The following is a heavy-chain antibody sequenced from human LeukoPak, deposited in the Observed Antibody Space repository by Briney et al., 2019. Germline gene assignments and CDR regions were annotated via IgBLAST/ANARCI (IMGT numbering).Heavy chain of an antibody. CDR1: GFTFSTYG. J-gene: IGHJ1*01. Sequence: PGGSLRLSCEASGFTFSTYGMHWVRQAPGKGLEWVAVIWYDGSNKNYADSVKGRFTISRDNSKNTLYLQMNSLRAEDTAVYYCATYSSLNRREFQYWGQGTLLTVSS. CDR3: ATYSSLNRREFQY. CDR2: IWYDGSNK. V-gene: IGHV3-33*01. D-gene: IGHD3-22*01.